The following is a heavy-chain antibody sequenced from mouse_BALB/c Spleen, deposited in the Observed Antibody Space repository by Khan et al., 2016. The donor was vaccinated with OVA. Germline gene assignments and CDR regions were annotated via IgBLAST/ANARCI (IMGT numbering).Heavy chain of an antibody. V-gene: IGHV1-9*01. Sequence: QVQLQQSGAELMKPGASVKISCKASGYTFSTYWIEWVKQRPGHGLEWIGEILPRSGSTNYNEKFKGKATFTADTSSNTAYMKHSSLTSEDSAVYYCASTARAYYYAMDYWGQGTSVTVSS. D-gene: IGHD3-1*01. CDR1: GYTFSTYW. J-gene: IGHJ4*01. CDR2: ILPRSGST. CDR3: ASTARAYYYAMDY.